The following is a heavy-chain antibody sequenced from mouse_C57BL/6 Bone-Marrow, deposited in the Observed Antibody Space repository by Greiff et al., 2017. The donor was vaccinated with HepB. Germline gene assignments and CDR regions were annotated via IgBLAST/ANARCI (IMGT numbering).Heavy chain of an antibody. CDR3: ARSKLGREPAWFAY. V-gene: IGHV1-80*01. D-gene: IGHD4-1*01. CDR2: IYPGDGDT. Sequence: QVHVKQSGAELVKPGDSVKISCKASGYAFSSYWMNWVKQRPGKGLEWIGQIYPGDGDTNYKGKFKGKATLTADKSSSTAYMQLSSLTSEDSAVSFCARSKLGREPAWFAYWGQGTLVTVSA. J-gene: IGHJ3*01. CDR1: GYAFSSYW.